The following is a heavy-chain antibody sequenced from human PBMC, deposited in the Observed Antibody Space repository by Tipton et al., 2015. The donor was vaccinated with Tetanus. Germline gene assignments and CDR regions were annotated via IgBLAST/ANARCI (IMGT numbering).Heavy chain of an antibody. CDR2: ISSSGGA. CDR1: GASVRSGGSF. V-gene: IGHV4-61*03. Sequence: TLSLTCTVSGASVRSGGSFWSWIRQTPGKGLEWIGYISSSGGATYSPSLKSRATISVDPSKNDFSLKLYSVTAADTAVYYCARLRGTYHAGYFEHWGQGTLVTVSS. D-gene: IGHD1-26*01. CDR3: ARLRGTYHAGYFEH. J-gene: IGHJ1*01.